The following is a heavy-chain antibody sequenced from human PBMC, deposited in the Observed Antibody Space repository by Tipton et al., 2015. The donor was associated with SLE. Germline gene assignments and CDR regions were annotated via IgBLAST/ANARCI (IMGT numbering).Heavy chain of an antibody. CDR3: ARWIPLTGINV. CDR2: IHHRGST. Sequence: TLSLTCAVSGAYITSSDWWCWVRQPPGKGLEYIGEIHHRGSTNYKSSLRGRVTISVDKSKNQFSLKLTSVTAADTAVYYCARWIPLTGINVWGQGATVTVSS. V-gene: IGHV4-4*02. J-gene: IGHJ6*02. CDR1: GAYITSSDW. D-gene: IGHD5-18*01.